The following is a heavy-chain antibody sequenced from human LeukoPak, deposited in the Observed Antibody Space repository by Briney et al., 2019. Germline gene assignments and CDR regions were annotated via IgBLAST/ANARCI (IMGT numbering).Heavy chain of an antibody. CDR1: GFTVSSNY. CDR2: ISGSGGSTYYADGST. CDR3: AKRASVTNYYYGMDV. J-gene: IGHJ6*02. Sequence: PGGSLRLSCAASGFTVSSNYMSWVRQAPGKGLEWVSTISGSGGSTYYADGSTYYADSVKGRFTISRDNSKNTLYLQMHSLRAEDTAVYYCAKRASVTNYYYGMDVWGQGTTVTASS. V-gene: IGHV3-23*01.